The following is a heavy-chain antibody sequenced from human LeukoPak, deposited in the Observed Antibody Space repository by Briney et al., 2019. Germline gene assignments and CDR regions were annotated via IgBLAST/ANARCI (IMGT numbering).Heavy chain of an antibody. D-gene: IGHD7-27*01. Sequence: GASVKVSCKASGYTFTSYGISWVRQAPGQGLEWMGWISAYNGSTNYAQKLQARVTMTTDTSTSTAYMELRSLRSDDTAVYYCARALSYWSQNWGSPFDYWGQGTLVTVSS. J-gene: IGHJ4*02. V-gene: IGHV1-18*01. CDR2: ISAYNGST. CDR1: GYTFTSYG. CDR3: ARALSYWSQNWGSPFDY.